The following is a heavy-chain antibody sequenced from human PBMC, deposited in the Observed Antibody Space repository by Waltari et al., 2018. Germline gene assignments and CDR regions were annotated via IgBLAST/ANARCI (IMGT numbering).Heavy chain of an antibody. Sequence: EVQLVESGGGLVQPGGSLRLPCAASGFRFSNNWMSWVRQAPGKGVEWVANMKEDGTQKYYVDSVRGRFTISRDNTKNTLYLQMNSLRVEDTAVYYCARDWNWGFDYWGQGTLVTVSS. J-gene: IGHJ4*02. CDR1: GFRFSNNW. CDR3: ARDWNWGFDY. D-gene: IGHD7-27*01. CDR2: MKEDGTQK. V-gene: IGHV3-7*01.